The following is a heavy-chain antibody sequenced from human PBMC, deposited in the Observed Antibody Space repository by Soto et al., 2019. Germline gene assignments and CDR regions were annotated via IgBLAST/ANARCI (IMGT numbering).Heavy chain of an antibody. Sequence: ASVKVSCKASGYTFTSHDINWVRQATGQGLEWMGWMNPNSGNTGHAQKFQGRVTMTRNTSISTAYMELSSLRSEDTAVYYCARGGAWITVVTSYCIDVWGQGTTVTVSS. D-gene: IGHD2-21*02. J-gene: IGHJ6*02. CDR1: GYTFTSHD. CDR3: ARGGAWITVVTSYCIDV. V-gene: IGHV1-8*01. CDR2: MNPNSGNT.